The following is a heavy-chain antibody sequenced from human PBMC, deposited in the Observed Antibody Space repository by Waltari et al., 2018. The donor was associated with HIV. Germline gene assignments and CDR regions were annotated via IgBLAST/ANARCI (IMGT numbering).Heavy chain of an antibody. V-gene: IGHV3-30*18. Sequence: QVRLVESGGGVVQRGWSLRLSCSSSGFTFSDYGMHWVRQAPGKGLWGVSRITNDERKKNYGDSVAGRFTISRDNPKNILFLEMKRLRGEDSGVYYCVKAVFKEDSDVYYFGLDVWGQGTTVIVSS. D-gene: IGHD2-15*01. CDR1: GFTFSDYG. CDR3: VKAVFKEDSDVYYFGLDV. J-gene: IGHJ6*02. CDR2: ITNDERKK.